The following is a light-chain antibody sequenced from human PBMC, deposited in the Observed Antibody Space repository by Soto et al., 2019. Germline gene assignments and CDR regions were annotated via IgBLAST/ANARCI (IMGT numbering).Light chain of an antibody. Sequence: SVLTQSPSVSGAPGQRVTISCTGSSSNIGAGYDVHWYQQLPGTAPKLLIYGNKNRPSGVPDRFSASKSGTSASLAIAGLQAEDEAYYYCQSYDSSLSRVFGTGTKVTVL. V-gene: IGLV1-40*01. CDR2: GNK. CDR1: SSNIGAGYD. CDR3: QSYDSSLSRV. J-gene: IGLJ1*01.